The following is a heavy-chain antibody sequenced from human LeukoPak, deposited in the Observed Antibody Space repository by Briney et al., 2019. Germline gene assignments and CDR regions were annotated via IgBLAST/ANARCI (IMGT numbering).Heavy chain of an antibody. J-gene: IGHJ4*02. D-gene: IGHD3-10*01. V-gene: IGHV3-53*01. CDR2: IYTSGST. CDR1: GITVSTNY. Sequence: PGGSLRLTRAASGITVSTNYMNWVRQAPGKGLEWVSVIYTSGSTYYADSVKGRFTISRDNSKNTLYLQMNSLRAEDTAVYYCARVTTSGSYKFDNWGQGTLVTVSS. CDR3: ARVTTSGSYKFDN.